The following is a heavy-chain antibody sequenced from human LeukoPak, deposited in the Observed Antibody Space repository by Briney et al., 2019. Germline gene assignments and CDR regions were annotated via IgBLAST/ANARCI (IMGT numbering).Heavy chain of an antibody. J-gene: IGHJ4*02. CDR1: GFTFSNYA. CDR3: AKDRGSIAVAGIDY. CDR2: ISGSFGST. V-gene: IGHV3-23*01. D-gene: IGHD6-19*01. Sequence: GGSLRLSCAVSGFTFSNYAMNWVRQAPGKGLEWVSAISGSFGSTYYADSVKGRFTISRDNSKNTLYLQMNSLRAEDTAAYYCAKDRGSIAVAGIDYWGQGTLVTVSS.